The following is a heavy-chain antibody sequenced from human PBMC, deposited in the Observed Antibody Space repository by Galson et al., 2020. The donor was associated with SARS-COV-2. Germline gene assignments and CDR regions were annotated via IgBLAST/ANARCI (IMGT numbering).Heavy chain of an antibody. V-gene: IGHV1-18*04. CDR1: NYAFTTYD. Sequence: VKVSCRASNYAFTTYDISWVRQAPGQGLEWLGWIYPYNGQTNYAQNFQGRVTLTTDTSTTTAYMELRSLRTDDTAVYYCARKSSDAFDFWGQGTMVTVSS. CDR2: IYPYNGQT. J-gene: IGHJ3*01. CDR3: ARKSSDAFDF. D-gene: IGHD2-2*01.